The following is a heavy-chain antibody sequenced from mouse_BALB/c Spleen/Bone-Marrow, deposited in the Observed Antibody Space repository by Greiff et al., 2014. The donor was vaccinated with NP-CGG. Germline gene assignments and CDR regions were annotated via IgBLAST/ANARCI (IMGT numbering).Heavy chain of an antibody. J-gene: IGHJ3*01. CDR2: VSDGGDYT. D-gene: IGHD2-14*01. CDR1: GFTFNYYY. V-gene: IGHV5-4*02. CDR3: ARDGEYRYDWFAY. Sequence: EVQRVESGGGLVKPGGSLKLSCTASGFTFNYYYMYWVRQTPEKRLEWVATVSDGGDYTYYLDSVKGRFTISRDNAKNNLYLQMSSLKSEDTAMYYCARDGEYRYDWFAYWGQETLVTVSA.